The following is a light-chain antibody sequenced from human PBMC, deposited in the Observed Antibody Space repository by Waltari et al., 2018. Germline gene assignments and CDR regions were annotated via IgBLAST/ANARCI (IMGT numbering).Light chain of an antibody. CDR2: SNS. Sequence: QSVLTQPPSVSAAPGQQVTISCSGSTSNIGENYVSWYQRLPGKDPRLLIFSNSERHSGIPDRCYGSKSDTSATLGITGLQTGDEADYYCATWDRILSAVIIGGGTKLTVL. V-gene: IGLV1-51*01. CDR1: TSNIGENY. CDR3: ATWDRILSAVI. J-gene: IGLJ2*01.